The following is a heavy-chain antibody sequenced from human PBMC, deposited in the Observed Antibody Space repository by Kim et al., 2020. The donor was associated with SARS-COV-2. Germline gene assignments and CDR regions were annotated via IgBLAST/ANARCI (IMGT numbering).Heavy chain of an antibody. D-gene: IGHD6-13*01. CDR3: ATEGSSGYYFDY. J-gene: IGHJ4*02. V-gene: IGHV1-24*01. Sequence: IYAQKFQGRVTMTEDTSTDTAYMELSSLRSEDTAVYYCATEGSSGYYFDYWGQGTLVTVSS.